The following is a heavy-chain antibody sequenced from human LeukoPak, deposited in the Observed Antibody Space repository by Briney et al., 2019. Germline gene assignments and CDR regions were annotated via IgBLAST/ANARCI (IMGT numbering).Heavy chain of an antibody. CDR2: IYYSGST. J-gene: IGHJ4*02. D-gene: IGHD3-16*02. CDR1: GGSISSYY. V-gene: IGHV4-59*01. Sequence: SETLSLTCTVSGGSISSYYWSWIRQPPGKGLEWIGYIYYSGSTNYNPSLKSRVTISVDTSKNRFSLKLSSVTAADTAVYYCARVVSTYYDYVWGSYRGFYFDYWGQGTLVTVSS. CDR3: ARVVSTYYDYVWGSYRGFYFDY.